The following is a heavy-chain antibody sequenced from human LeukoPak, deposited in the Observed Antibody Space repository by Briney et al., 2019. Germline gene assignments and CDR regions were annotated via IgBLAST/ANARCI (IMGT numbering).Heavy chain of an antibody. D-gene: IGHD1-1*01. CDR1: GGSISSGSYY. Sequence: PSQTLSLTCTVSGGSISSGSYYWSWIRQPAGKGLEWIGRIYTSGSTNYNPSLKSRVTISVDTSKNQFSLKLSSVTAADTAVYYCARDEGSGTPDYWGQGTLVTVSS. J-gene: IGHJ4*02. CDR2: IYTSGST. CDR3: ARDEGSGTPDY. V-gene: IGHV4-61*02.